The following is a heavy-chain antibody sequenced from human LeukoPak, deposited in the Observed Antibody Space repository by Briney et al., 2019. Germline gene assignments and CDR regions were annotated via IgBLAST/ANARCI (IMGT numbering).Heavy chain of an antibody. V-gene: IGHV3-30*03. CDR1: GFTFSSYG. J-gene: IGHJ6*02. CDR3: APNRMTTVTTGYGMDV. D-gene: IGHD4-17*01. Sequence: PGGSLRLSCAASGFTFSSYGMHWVRQAPGKGLEWVAVISYDGSNKYYEESVKGRFTISRDNSKNTLYLQMNSLRAKDTAVYYCAPNRMTTVTTGYGMDVWGQGTTVTVSS. CDR2: ISYDGSNK.